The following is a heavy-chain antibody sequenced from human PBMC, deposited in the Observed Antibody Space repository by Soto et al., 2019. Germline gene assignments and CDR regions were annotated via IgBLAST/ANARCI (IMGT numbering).Heavy chain of an antibody. D-gene: IGHD6-13*01. V-gene: IGHV1-2*04. CDR2: INPNSGCT. CDR1: GYTFTGYY. CDR3: ARDAPLVRSSWSNWFDP. J-gene: IGHJ5*02. Sequence: QVPLVQSGAEVKKPGASVKVSCKASGYTFTGYYMHWVRQAPGQGLEWMGWINPNSGCTNYAQKFQGWVTMTRDTSSSTGYMELSRLRSDDTAVYYCARDAPLVRSSWSNWFDPWGKGTLVTVSS.